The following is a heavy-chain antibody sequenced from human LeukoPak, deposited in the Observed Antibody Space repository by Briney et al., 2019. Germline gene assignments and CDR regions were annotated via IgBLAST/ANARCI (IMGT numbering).Heavy chain of an antibody. CDR3: ARGRETAMLNYFDY. Sequence: GGSLRLSCAASGFTFSSYDMHWVRQAPGKGLEWVSSISSSSSYIYYADSVKGRFTISRDNAKNSLYLQMSSLRAEDTAVYYCARGRETAMLNYFDYWGQGTLVTVSS. V-gene: IGHV3-21*01. J-gene: IGHJ4*02. CDR1: GFTFSSYD. D-gene: IGHD5-18*01. CDR2: ISSSSSYI.